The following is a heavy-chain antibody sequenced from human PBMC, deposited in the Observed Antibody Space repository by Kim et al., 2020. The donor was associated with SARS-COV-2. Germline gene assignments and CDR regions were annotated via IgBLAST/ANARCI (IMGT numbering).Heavy chain of an antibody. CDR1: GFTFSNAW. J-gene: IGHJ6*02. CDR3: TTDGGIAAAGTVSVYYYYYGMDV. CDR2: IKSKTDGGTT. Sequence: GGSLRLSCAASGFTFSNAWMSWVRQVPGKGLEWVGRIKSKTDGGTTDYAAPVKGRFTISRDDSKNTLYLQMNSLKTEDTAMYYCTTDGGIAAAGTVSVYYYYYGMDVWGQGTTVTVSS. V-gene: IGHV3-15*01. D-gene: IGHD6-13*01.